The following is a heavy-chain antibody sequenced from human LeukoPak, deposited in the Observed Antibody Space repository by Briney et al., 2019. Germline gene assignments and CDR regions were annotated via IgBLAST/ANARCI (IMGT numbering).Heavy chain of an antibody. Sequence: PSETLSLTSTVSGGSISNYYWSWLRHPPGKGLEWIGRIHTSGSTNYNPSLKGRVTTPIDTSKNQFSLKLSSVTAADTAVYYCARGHYYAFDIWGQGTVVTVSS. CDR2: IHTSGST. V-gene: IGHV4-4*07. CDR1: GGSISNYY. CDR3: ARGHYYAFDI. J-gene: IGHJ3*02. D-gene: IGHD3-10*01.